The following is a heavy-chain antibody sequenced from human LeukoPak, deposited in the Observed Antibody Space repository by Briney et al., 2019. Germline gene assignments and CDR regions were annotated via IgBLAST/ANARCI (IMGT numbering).Heavy chain of an antibody. Sequence: SQTLSLTCAVSGGSISSGGYSWSWIRQPPGKGLEWIGYIYHSGSTYYNPSLKSRVTISVDRSKNQFPLKLSSVTAADTAVYYCARGEMATIGTWGQGTLVTVSS. J-gene: IGHJ5*02. CDR3: ARGEMATIGT. CDR2: IYHSGST. CDR1: GGSISSGGYS. V-gene: IGHV4-30-2*01. D-gene: IGHD5-24*01.